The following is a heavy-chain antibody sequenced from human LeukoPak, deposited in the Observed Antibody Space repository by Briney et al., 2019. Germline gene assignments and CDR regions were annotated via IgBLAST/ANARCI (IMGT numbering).Heavy chain of an antibody. CDR2: ISYDGSNK. D-gene: IGHD1-14*01. CDR1: GFTFSDYA. J-gene: IGHJ6*03. Sequence: GGTLRLACAASGFTFSDYAMHWVRQAPGKGLECVAFISYDGSNKYYVDSVKRRFTISRDDSKNTLYLQMNSLRAEDTAIYYCARERTGYYMAVWGKGTTVTISS. CDR3: ARERTGYYMAV. V-gene: IGHV3-30*02.